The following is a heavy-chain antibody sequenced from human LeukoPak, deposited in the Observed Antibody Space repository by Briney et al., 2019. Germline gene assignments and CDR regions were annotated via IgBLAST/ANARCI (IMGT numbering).Heavy chain of an antibody. CDR2: VSSSSTYI. Sequence: GGSLRLSCAASGFTFSSYSMNWVRQAPGKGLEWVSFVSSSSTYIDYADSVKGRFTISRDNAKNSLYLQMNSLRAEDTAVYYCARSQNPDYDFWSGNDFDDWGQGTLVTVSS. D-gene: IGHD3-3*01. J-gene: IGHJ4*02. V-gene: IGHV3-21*01. CDR3: ARSQNPDYDFWSGNDFDD. CDR1: GFTFSSYS.